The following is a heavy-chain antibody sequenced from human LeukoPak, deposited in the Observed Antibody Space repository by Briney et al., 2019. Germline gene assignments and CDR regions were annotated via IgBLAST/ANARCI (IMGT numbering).Heavy chain of an antibody. CDR3: ARDVARSGGY. J-gene: IGHJ4*02. Sequence: GGSLRLSCAASGFTFSSYSMNWVRQAPGKGLEWVSSISSSSSYIYYGDSVKGRFTISRDNAKNSLYLQMNSLRVEDTAVYYCARDVARSGGYWGQGTLVTVSS. CDR1: GFTFSSYS. V-gene: IGHV3-21*01. CDR2: ISSSSSYI. D-gene: IGHD3-10*01.